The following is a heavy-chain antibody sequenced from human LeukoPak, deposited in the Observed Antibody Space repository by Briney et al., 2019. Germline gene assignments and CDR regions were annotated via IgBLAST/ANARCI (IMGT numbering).Heavy chain of an antibody. CDR1: GFTFSSYG. CDR2: IRYDGSNK. CDR3: AKDGYCSGGSCYSVFDY. Sequence: GGSLRLSCAASGFTFSSYGMHWVRQAPGKGLERVAFIRYDGSNKYYADSVKGRFTISGDNSKNTLYLQMNSLRAEDTAVYYCAKDGYCSGGSCYSVFDYWGQGTLVTVSS. J-gene: IGHJ4*02. D-gene: IGHD2-15*01. V-gene: IGHV3-30*02.